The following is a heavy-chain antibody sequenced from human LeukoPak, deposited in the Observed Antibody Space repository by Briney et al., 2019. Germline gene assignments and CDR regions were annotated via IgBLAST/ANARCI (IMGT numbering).Heavy chain of an antibody. J-gene: IGHJ4*02. Sequence: GGSLRLSCAASGFTFSSYGMHWVRQAPGKGLEWVAVISYDGSNKYYADSVKGRFTISRDNSKNTLYLQMNSLRAEDTAVYYCANGARYDSSGYHPSFFDYWGQGTLVTVSS. V-gene: IGHV3-30*18. D-gene: IGHD3-22*01. CDR2: ISYDGSNK. CDR1: GFTFSSYG. CDR3: ANGARYDSSGYHPSFFDY.